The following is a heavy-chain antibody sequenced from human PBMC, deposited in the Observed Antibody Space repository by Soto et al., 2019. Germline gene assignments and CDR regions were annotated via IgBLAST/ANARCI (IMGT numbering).Heavy chain of an antibody. D-gene: IGHD6-13*01. CDR3: VRRHVSATGIDWFDP. Sequence: GASVKVSCKASGYTFTSYGIHWVRQAPGQRLEWMGWINAANGDTKYSPKFQGRVTMTRDTSESTAYMELSSLRSEDKAVYYCVRRHVSATGIDWFDPWGQGTLVTVSS. V-gene: IGHV1-3*01. J-gene: IGHJ5*02. CDR1: GYTFTSYG. CDR2: INAANGDT.